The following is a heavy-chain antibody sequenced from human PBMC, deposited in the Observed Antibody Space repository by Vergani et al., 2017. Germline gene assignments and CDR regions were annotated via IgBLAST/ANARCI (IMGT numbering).Heavy chain of an antibody. V-gene: IGHV3-23*01. CDR1: GFTFSSYA. CDR3: ARGGCSGGSCYPGSDYYYYMDV. Sequence: EVQLLESGGGLVQPGGSLRLSCAASGFTFSSYAMSWVRQAPGKGLEWVSAISGSGGSTYYADSVKGRFTISRDNSKNTLYLQMNSLRAEDTAVYYCARGGCSGGSCYPGSDYYYYMDVWGKGTTVTVSS. J-gene: IGHJ6*03. CDR2: ISGSGGST. D-gene: IGHD2-15*01.